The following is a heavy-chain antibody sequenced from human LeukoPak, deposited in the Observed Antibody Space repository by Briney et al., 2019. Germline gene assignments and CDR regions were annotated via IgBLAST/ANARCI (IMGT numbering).Heavy chain of an antibody. J-gene: IGHJ5*02. CDR3: ARRSKGPYPRFDP. V-gene: IGHV5-51*01. CDR1: GYSFTNYW. CDR2: IYPGDSDT. Sequence: GESLKISCKASGYSFTNYWIGWVRQMPGKGLEWMGIIYPGDSDTKYSPSFQGQVTISADTSITTAYLQWSSLKASDTAMYYCARRSKGPYPRFDPWGQGTLVTVSS.